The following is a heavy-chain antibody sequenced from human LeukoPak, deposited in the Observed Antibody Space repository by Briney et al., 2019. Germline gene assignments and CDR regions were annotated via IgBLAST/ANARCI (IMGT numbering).Heavy chain of an antibody. CDR3: TTEQDTSSWTFIY. Sequence: GGSLRLSCAASGFTFSNAWMSWVRQAPGKGLEWVGRIKSKTDGGTTDYAAPVKGRFTISRDDSKNTLFLQMNSLKTEDTAVYYCTTEQDTSSWTFIYWGQGTLVTVSS. CDR2: IKSKTDGGTT. D-gene: IGHD6-13*01. J-gene: IGHJ4*02. CDR1: GFTFSNAW. V-gene: IGHV3-15*01.